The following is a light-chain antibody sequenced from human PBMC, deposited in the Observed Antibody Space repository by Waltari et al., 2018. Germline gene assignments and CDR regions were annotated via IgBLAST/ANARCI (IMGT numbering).Light chain of an antibody. Sequence: IQLTQSPSSLAASVGDRVTITCRARPGIVNFLAWYQQKPGKVPSVLISTASTLQSGVPSRFSGSGSGTEVTLTIAGLQPEDVATYYCQKYNAAPLIFGGGTKVEIK. V-gene: IGKV1-27*01. CDR3: QKYNAAPLI. CDR1: PGIVNF. CDR2: TAS. J-gene: IGKJ4*01.